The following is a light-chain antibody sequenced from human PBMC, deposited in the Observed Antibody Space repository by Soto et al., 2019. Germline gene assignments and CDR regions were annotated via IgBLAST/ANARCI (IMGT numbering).Light chain of an antibody. CDR2: DVS. J-gene: IGLJ3*02. V-gene: IGLV2-11*01. Sequence: QSVLTQPPSVSGSPGQSVTISCTGTSTDFVSYNRVSWYQQPPGTAPKLIIYDVSKRPSGVPDRFSGSKSGNTASLTISGLQAEDEADYYCCSYAGSYTWVFGGGTKVTVL. CDR3: CSYAGSYTWV. CDR1: STDFVSYNR.